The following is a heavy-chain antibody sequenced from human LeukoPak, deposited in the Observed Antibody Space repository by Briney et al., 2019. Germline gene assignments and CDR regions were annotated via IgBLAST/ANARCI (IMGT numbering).Heavy chain of an antibody. V-gene: IGHV3-74*03. CDR3: ARARGRTSEPYYFDY. D-gene: IGHD3-10*01. CDR1: GFTFSGYR. J-gene: IGHJ4*02. CDR2: INSDGYST. Sequence: GGSLRLSCAASGFTFSGYRMHWVRQAPGKGLVWLSRINSDGYSTLYADSVKGRFSISRDNGKNTLYMQMNSLRAEDTAVYYCARARGRTSEPYYFDYWGQGILVTVSS.